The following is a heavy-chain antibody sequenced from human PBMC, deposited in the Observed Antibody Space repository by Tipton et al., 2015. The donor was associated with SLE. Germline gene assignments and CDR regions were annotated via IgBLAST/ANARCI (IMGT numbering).Heavy chain of an antibody. D-gene: IGHD6-13*01. Sequence: TLSLTCAVYGRSFIGSYWTWIRQPPGKGLEWIGYIYYSGSTNYNPSLKSRVTISVDTSKNQFSLKLSSVTAADTAVYYCARDPVGIAAAARNWYFDLWGRGTLVTVSS. CDR3: ARDPVGIAAAARNWYFDL. CDR2: IYYSGST. J-gene: IGHJ2*01. CDR1: GRSFIGSY. V-gene: IGHV4-59*01.